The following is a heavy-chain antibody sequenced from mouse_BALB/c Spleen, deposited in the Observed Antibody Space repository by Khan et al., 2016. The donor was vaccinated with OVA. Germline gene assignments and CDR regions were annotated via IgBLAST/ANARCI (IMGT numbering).Heavy chain of an antibody. CDR1: GYAFNNYM. V-gene: IGHV1-54*01. J-gene: IGHJ3*01. Sequence: QVQLQQSGAELVRPGTSVKVSCKASGYAFNNYMLEWVKQRPGQGLEWIGVINPGSGGTNYHEKFKGKATLTADKSSNTAYMQLSSLTSDDSAVYFCARGGYGSLAYWGQGTLVTVSA. D-gene: IGHD1-1*02. CDR2: INPGSGGT. CDR3: ARGGYGSLAY.